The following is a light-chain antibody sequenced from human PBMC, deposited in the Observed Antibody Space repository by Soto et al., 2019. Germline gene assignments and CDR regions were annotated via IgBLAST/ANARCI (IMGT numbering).Light chain of an antibody. CDR1: NSDVGSHSV. CDR2: EAS. J-gene: IGLJ3*02. Sequence: QSALAQPASVSGSPGQSITISCTGTNSDVGSHSVVSWYQQYPGKAPKLLIYEASKRPSGLSNRFSGSKSGNTASLTISGLQAEDEADYYCCSLTNGATWVFGGGTKLTVL. CDR3: CSLTNGATWV. V-gene: IGLV2-23*01.